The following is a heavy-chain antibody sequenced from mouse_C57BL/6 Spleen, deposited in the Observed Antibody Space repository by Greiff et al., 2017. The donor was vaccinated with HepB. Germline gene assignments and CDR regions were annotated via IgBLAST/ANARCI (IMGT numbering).Heavy chain of an antibody. J-gene: IGHJ4*01. D-gene: IGHD1-1*01. CDR3: TREGSYYDYYAMDY. Sequence: QVQLQHSGAELVRPGASVTLSCKASGYTFTDYEMHWVKQTPVHGLEWIGAIDPETGGTAYNQKFKGKAILTADKSSSTAYMELRSLTSEDSAVYYCTREGSYYDYYAMDYWGQGTSVTVSS. CDR2: IDPETGGT. CDR1: GYTFTDYE. V-gene: IGHV1-15*01.